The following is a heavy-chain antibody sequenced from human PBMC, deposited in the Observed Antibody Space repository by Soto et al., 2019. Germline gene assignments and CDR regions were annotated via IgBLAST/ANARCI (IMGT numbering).Heavy chain of an antibody. V-gene: IGHV3-7*05. Sequence: EVQLVESGGGLVQPGGSLRLSCAASGYPLSSHWMTWVRQAPGKGLEWVAYIKQDGSEKYYVDSVMGRFTMSRDNTQSSLSLQMNTLRVEDSAVYYCARITSPGYFDSWGQGTLVTVSS. D-gene: IGHD1-20*01. CDR2: IKQDGSEK. CDR3: ARITSPGYFDS. CDR1: GYPLSSHW. J-gene: IGHJ4*02.